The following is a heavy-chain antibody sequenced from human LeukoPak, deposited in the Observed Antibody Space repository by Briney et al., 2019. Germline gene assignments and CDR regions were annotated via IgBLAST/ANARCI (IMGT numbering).Heavy chain of an antibody. CDR2: IWSDGTNR. D-gene: IGHD4-11*01. CDR1: GFIFNHYA. CDR3: VRDAQRGFDYSNSLQY. V-gene: IGHV3-33*01. Sequence: GGSLRLSCEASGFIFNHYALHWVRQAPNKGLEWVAVIWSDGTNRYYADSVKGRFSIFRDDSQKRVFLQMNSLGAEDTAVYYCVRDAQRGFDYSNSLQYWGQGALVTVSS. J-gene: IGHJ4*02.